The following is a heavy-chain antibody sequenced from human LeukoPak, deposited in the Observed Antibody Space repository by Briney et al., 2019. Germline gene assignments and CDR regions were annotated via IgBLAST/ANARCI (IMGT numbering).Heavy chain of an antibody. CDR2: VDPEDGET. Sequence: ASVKISCKVSGYTFTDYYMHWVQQAPGKGLEWMGLVDPEDGETIYAEKFQGRVTITADTSTDTAYMELSSLRSEDTAVYYCATAPKSIAESEYYVDYWGQGTLVTVSS. D-gene: IGHD6-13*01. J-gene: IGHJ4*02. CDR3: ATAPKSIAESEYYVDY. V-gene: IGHV1-69-2*01. CDR1: GYTFTDYY.